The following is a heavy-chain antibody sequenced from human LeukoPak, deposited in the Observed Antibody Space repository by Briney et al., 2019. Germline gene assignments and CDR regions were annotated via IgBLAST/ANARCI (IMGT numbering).Heavy chain of an antibody. J-gene: IGHJ2*01. Sequence: PGGSLRLSCAASGFTFDDYGMSWVRQAPGKGLEWVSGINWNGGSTGYADSVKGRFTISRDNAKNSLYLQMNSLRAEDTAVYYCASDVDTAMETGYFDLWGRGTLVTVSS. D-gene: IGHD5-18*01. CDR3: ASDVDTAMETGYFDL. CDR1: GFTFDDYG. CDR2: INWNGGST. V-gene: IGHV3-20*04.